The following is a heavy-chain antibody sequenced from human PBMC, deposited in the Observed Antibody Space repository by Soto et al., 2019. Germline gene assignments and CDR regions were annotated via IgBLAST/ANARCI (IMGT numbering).Heavy chain of an antibody. CDR1: GFTFSSYG. CDR2: IWYDGSNK. Sequence: QVQLVESGGGVVQPGRSLRLSCAASGFTFSSYGMHWVRQAPGKGLEWVAVIWYDGSNKYYADSVKGRFTISRDNSKNTLYLQMNSLRADDTAVYYCARALSRGRQVVTAILVYYGMDVWGQGTTVTVSS. D-gene: IGHD2-21*02. V-gene: IGHV3-33*01. J-gene: IGHJ6*02. CDR3: ARALSRGRQVVTAILVYYGMDV.